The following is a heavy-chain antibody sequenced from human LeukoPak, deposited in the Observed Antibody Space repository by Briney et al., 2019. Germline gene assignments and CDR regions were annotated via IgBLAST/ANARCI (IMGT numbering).Heavy chain of an antibody. J-gene: IGHJ4*02. CDR3: ARDSMTSGSSDS. CDR2: ISVYNGNT. D-gene: IGHD5-12*01. CDR1: GYTFTGYY. Sequence: ASVKVSFKASGYTFTGYYMHWVRQAPGQGLEWMGWISVYNGNTKYVQKFQGRVSMTTDTPTSTAYMELRSLRSDDTAVYYCARDSMTSGSSDSWGQGTLVTVSS. V-gene: IGHV1-18*04.